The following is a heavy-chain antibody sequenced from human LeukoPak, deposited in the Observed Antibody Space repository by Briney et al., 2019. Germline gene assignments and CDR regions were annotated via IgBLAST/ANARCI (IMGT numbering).Heavy chain of an antibody. D-gene: IGHD3-22*01. V-gene: IGHV1-69*05. CDR2: IIPIFGTA. CDR1: GGTFSSYA. CDR3: ARCIPNDSSGYRNWFDP. Sequence: SVKVSCKASGGTFSSYAISWERHAPGQGLEWMGGIIPIFGTANYAQKFQGRVTITTDESTSTAYMELSSLRSEDTAVYYCARCIPNDSSGYRNWFDPWGQGTLVTVSS. J-gene: IGHJ5*02.